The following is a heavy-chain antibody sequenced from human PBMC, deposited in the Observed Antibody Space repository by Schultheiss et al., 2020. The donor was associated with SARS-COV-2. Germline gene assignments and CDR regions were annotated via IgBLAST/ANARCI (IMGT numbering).Heavy chain of an antibody. Sequence: ASVKVSCKASGGTFTGYYMHWVRQAPGQGLEWMGWISGYNGDRNYAQKFQGRVTMTTDTSTTTAYMELRSLRSDDTAVYYCARDQGYTSTWYCDYWGQGTLVTVSS. CDR1: GGTFTGYY. D-gene: IGHD6-13*01. CDR3: ARDQGYTSTWYCDY. CDR2: ISGYNGDR. V-gene: IGHV1-18*04. J-gene: IGHJ4*02.